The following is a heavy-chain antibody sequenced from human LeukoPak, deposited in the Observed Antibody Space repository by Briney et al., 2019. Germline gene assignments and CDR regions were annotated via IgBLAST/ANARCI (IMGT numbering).Heavy chain of an antibody. CDR1: GFTFSSYG. V-gene: IGHV3-33*06. J-gene: IGHJ4*02. CDR2: IWYDGSNK. D-gene: IGHD4-17*01. Sequence: PGGSLRLSCAASGFTFSSYGMHWVRQAPGKGLEWVAVIWYDGSNKYYADSVKGRFTISRDNSKNTLYLQMNSLRAEDTAVYYCAKAVGYGDYASDYWGQGTLVTVSS. CDR3: AKAVGYGDYASDY.